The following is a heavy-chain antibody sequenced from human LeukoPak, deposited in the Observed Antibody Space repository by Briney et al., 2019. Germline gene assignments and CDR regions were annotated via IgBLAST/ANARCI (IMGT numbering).Heavy chain of an antibody. CDR2: IKEDGSEK. V-gene: IGHV3-7*01. CDR1: GFSFSSFW. Sequence: PGGSLRLSCAASGFSFSSFWMNWVRQAPGKGLEWVANIKEDGSEKYYVDSVEGRVTISRDNANKSLYLQMNSLRAEDTAVYYCARHGLDYWGQGTPVTVSS. J-gene: IGHJ4*02. CDR3: ARHGLDY. D-gene: IGHD2-8*01.